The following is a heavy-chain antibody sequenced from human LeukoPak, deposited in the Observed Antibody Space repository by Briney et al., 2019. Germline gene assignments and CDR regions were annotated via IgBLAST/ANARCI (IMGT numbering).Heavy chain of an antibody. V-gene: IGHV1-2*02. J-gene: IGHJ4*02. CDR2: INPNSGDR. Sequence: ASVKVSCKASGYTFSDYFIHWVRQAPGQGLEWMGWINPNSGDRNYAQSFQGRVTMTRDTSISTAYMEMRSLSSDDTAVYYCARHTDTEHGDLFDSWGQGTLVTVSS. D-gene: IGHD4-17*01. CDR1: GYTFSDYF. CDR3: ARHTDTEHGDLFDS.